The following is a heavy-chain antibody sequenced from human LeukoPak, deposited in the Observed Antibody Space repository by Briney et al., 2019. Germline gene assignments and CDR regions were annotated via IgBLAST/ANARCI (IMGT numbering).Heavy chain of an antibody. CDR2: IKQDGSEK. D-gene: IGHD3-10*01. CDR3: ARDYRRWFGELSLYDY. Sequence: PGGSLRLSCAASGFTFSSYWMSWVRQAPGKGLEWVANIKQDGSEKYHVDSVKGRFTISRDNAKNSLYLQMNSLRAEDTAVYYCARDYRRWFGELSLYDYWGQGTLVTVSS. CDR1: GFTFSSYW. J-gene: IGHJ4*02. V-gene: IGHV3-7*03.